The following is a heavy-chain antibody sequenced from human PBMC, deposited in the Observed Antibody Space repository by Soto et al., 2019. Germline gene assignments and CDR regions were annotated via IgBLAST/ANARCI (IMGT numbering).Heavy chain of an antibody. D-gene: IGHD6-13*01. CDR2: ISAGSGNT. CDR1: GYTCTTYA. J-gene: IGHJ6*02. V-gene: IGHV1-3*01. Sequence: ASVKVSCKASGYTCTTYAIHWVRQAPGQGLEWMGWISAGSGNTTSSQKFQDRVTLTSDPSENTAYMELSSLTSEDTAVYFCPRIGSSISEAGRYSFYHGLDVWGQGTTVTVSS. CDR3: PRIGSSISEAGRYSFYHGLDV.